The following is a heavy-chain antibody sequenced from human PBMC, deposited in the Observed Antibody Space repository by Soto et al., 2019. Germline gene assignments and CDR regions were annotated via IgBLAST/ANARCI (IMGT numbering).Heavy chain of an antibody. D-gene: IGHD2-2*01. CDR1: GFAFSPYG. CDR3: ARVGGSCSTASCFAYFDS. V-gene: IGHV3-21*06. J-gene: IGHJ4*02. Sequence: EVQVVESGGGLVKPGGSLRLSCAASGFAFSPYGMNWVRQAPGKGLEGVSSISSGGDYIFYADSVKGRLTISRDNAKNSLYLQMNSLRAEDAAVYYCARVGGSCSTASCFAYFDSWGQGTLVTVSS. CDR2: ISSGGDYI.